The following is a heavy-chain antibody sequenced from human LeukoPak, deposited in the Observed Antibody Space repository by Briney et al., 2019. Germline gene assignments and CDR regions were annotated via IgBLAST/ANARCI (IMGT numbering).Heavy chain of an antibody. CDR3: AKGLVHGDYDFDY. CDR2: ISGSGGST. V-gene: IGHV3-23*01. Sequence: GGSLRLSCAASGFTFSIFWMHWVRQVPGKGLEWVSAISGSGGSTYYADSVKGRFTISRDNSKNTLYLQMNSLRAEDTAVYYCAKGLVHGDYDFDYWGQGTLVTVSS. J-gene: IGHJ4*02. D-gene: IGHD4-17*01. CDR1: GFTFSIFW.